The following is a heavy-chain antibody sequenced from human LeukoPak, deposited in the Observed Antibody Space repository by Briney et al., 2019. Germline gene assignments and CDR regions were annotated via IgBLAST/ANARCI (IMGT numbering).Heavy chain of an antibody. D-gene: IGHD3-22*01. Sequence: GGSLRLSCAASGFTFSNYGMHWVRRAPGKALEWVTFIRYDGSKKYYADSVKGRFTISRDNSKNTLYLQMNSLRAEDTAVYYCAKGSETINYFDTSGYYYDYYYYYMDVWGKGTTVTISS. CDR3: AKGSETINYFDTSGYYYDYYYYYMDV. CDR1: GFTFSNYG. CDR2: IRYDGSKK. V-gene: IGHV3-30*02. J-gene: IGHJ6*03.